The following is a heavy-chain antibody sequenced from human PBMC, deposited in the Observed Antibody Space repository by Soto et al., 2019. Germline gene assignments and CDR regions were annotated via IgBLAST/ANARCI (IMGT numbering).Heavy chain of an antibody. D-gene: IGHD1-1*01. J-gene: IGHJ6*03. CDR1: GGSISSYY. V-gene: IGHV4-59*01. Sequence: SETLSLSCTVSGGSISSYYWSWIRQPPGKGLEWIGYIYYSGSTNYNPSLKSRVTISVDTSKNQFSLKLSSVTAADTAVYYCARETNWNYSYYYMDVWGKGTTVTVSS. CDR2: IYYSGST. CDR3: ARETNWNYSYYYMDV.